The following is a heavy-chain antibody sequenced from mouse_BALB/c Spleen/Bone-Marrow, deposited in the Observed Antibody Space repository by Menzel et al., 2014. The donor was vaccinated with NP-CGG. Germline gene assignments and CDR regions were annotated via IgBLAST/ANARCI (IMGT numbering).Heavy chain of an antibody. CDR3: ARGGISVDY. Sequence: QVQLQQSGAELVRPGSSVKISCKASGYAFSGYWMNWVKQRPGQGLEWIGQIYPGDGGTDYNGKFKGKATLTADKSSSTAYMQLSSLTSEDSAVYFCARGGISVDYWGRGTTLTVSS. CDR2: IYPGDGGT. J-gene: IGHJ2*01. CDR1: GYAFSGYW. V-gene: IGHV1-80*01.